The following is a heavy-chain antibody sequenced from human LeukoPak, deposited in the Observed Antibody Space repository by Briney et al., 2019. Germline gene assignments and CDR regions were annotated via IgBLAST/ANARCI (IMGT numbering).Heavy chain of an antibody. CDR2: ISAYNGNT. Sequence: ASVKVSCKTSGYTFTSYGFSWVRQAPGQGLEWMGWISAYNGNTRYAQNLQGRVTMTTDSSTSTTYMELRSLRSDDTAVYYCARDSPGDDYNRGDYWGQGTLVTVSS. CDR3: ARDSPGDDYNRGDY. J-gene: IGHJ4*02. D-gene: IGHD5-24*01. CDR1: GYTFTSYG. V-gene: IGHV1-18*01.